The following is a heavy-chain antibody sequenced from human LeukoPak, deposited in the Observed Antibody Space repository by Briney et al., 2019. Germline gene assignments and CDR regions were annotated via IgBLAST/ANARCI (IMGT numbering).Heavy chain of an antibody. CDR2: IYYSGST. Sequence: SETLSLTCTVSGGSISSYYWSWRRQPPGKGLEWIGNIYYSGSTDYIPSLKSRVTISVDTSKNQFSLKLSSVTAADTAVYYCARDQWLPRYWGQGTLVTVSS. CDR1: GGSISSYY. D-gene: IGHD6-19*01. V-gene: IGHV4-59*01. J-gene: IGHJ4*02. CDR3: ARDQWLPRY.